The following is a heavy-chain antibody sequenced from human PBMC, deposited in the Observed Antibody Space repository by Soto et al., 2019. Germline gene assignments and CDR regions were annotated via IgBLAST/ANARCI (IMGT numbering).Heavy chain of an antibody. Sequence: GGSLRLSCAASGFTFSSYAMSWVRQAPGKGLEWVSAISGSGGTTYYADSVKGRFTFSRDNSKNTLYLQMNSLRAEDTAVYYCAKDGDTAMVRAFDYWGQGTLVTVSS. CDR1: GFTFSSYA. V-gene: IGHV3-23*01. CDR3: AKDGDTAMVRAFDY. J-gene: IGHJ4*02. D-gene: IGHD5-18*01. CDR2: ISGSGGTT.